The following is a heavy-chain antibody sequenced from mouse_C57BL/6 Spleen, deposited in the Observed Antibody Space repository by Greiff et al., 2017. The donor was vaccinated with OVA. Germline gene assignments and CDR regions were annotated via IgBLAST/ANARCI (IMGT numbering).Heavy chain of an antibody. V-gene: IGHV1-53*01. D-gene: IGHD2-4*01. CDR2: IIPSNGGT. CDR1: GYTFTSYW. Sequence: QVQLQQPGTELVKPGASVKLSCKASGYTFTSYWMHWVKQRPGQGLEWIGNIIPSNGGTNYNEKFKSKATLTVDKSSSTAYMQLSSLTSEDSAVYYCARFDYDGYYFDYWGQGTTLTVSS. CDR3: ARFDYDGYYFDY. J-gene: IGHJ2*01.